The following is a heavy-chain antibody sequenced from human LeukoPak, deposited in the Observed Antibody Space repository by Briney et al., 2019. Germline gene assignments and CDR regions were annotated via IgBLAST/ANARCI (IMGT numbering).Heavy chain of an antibody. CDR1: GFTFSSYR. CDR2: ISSGSTYI. D-gene: IGHD6-13*01. V-gene: IGHV3-21*01. Sequence: PGGSLRLSCAASGFTFSSYRMNWVRHAPGKGLEWVSSISSGSTYIYYADSVKGRFTISRDNAKNSLYLQKDSLKAEDTALYYCARDPKDSSSPFDSWGQGTLVTVSS. J-gene: IGHJ4*02. CDR3: ARDPKDSSSPFDS.